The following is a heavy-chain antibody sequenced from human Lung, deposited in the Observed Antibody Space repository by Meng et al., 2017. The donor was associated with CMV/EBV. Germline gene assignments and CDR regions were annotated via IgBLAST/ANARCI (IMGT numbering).Heavy chain of an antibody. CDR3: ARTPVRFCNTHMCYDFDY. CDR2: LYPDGST. V-gene: IGHV4-4*07. CDR1: SDSITNYF. D-gene: IGHD2/OR15-2a*01. J-gene: IGHJ4*02. Sequence: QEQLQESGPRLVTPSETLSVTCIVSSDSITNYFWSWVRQPAGKGLEWIGRLYPDGSTDYNPSLSSRLTLSLDTSKIRFSLKLRSVTAADTAIYYCARTPVRFCNTHMCYDFDYWGQGALVTVSS.